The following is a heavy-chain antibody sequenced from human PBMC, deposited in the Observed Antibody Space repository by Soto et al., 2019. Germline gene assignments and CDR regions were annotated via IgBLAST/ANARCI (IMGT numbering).Heavy chain of an antibody. J-gene: IGHJ4*02. Sequence: QVQLVQSGAEVKKPGASVKVSCKASGYTFTSYYMHWVRQAPGQGLEWMGIINPSGGSTSYAQKFQGRVTMTRDTSTSTVYMALSSLSSEDTAVYYCARGLTIAVAGTDFDYWGQGTLVTVSS. V-gene: IGHV1-46*01. CDR3: ARGLTIAVAGTDFDY. CDR2: INPSGGST. CDR1: GYTFTSYY. D-gene: IGHD6-19*01.